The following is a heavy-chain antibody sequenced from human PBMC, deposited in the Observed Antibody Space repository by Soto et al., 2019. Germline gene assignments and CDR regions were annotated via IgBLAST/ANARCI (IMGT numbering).Heavy chain of an antibody. Sequence: QVQLVQSGTEVKKPGASVKVSCKASGYTFSSYAIQWVRQAPGQRLEWMGWVNGGNDNAAYSQRFQGRVTITRDTFASTAYMELSSQTSEDTAIYYRARGVSGSWKDGLFDHWGQGTLVTVSS. CDR2: VNGGNDNA. CDR1: GYTFSSYA. V-gene: IGHV1-3*01. D-gene: IGHD1-1*01. CDR3: ARGVSGSWKDGLFDH. J-gene: IGHJ4*02.